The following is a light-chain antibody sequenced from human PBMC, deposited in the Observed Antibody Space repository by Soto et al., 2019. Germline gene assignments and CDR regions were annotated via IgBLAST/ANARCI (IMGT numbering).Light chain of an antibody. Sequence: EIVLTQSPATLSLSPGERATLSCRASQSVSSYLAWYQHKPGQAPRLLIYEASNRATGIPARFRGSGSGTDFTLTISSLEPEDFAVYYCQQYGSSPTFGQGTKLEIK. V-gene: IGKV3-11*01. CDR1: QSVSSY. CDR3: QQYGSSPT. J-gene: IGKJ2*01. CDR2: EAS.